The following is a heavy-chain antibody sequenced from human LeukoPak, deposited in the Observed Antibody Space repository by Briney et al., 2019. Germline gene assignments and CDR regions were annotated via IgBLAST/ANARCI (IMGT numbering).Heavy chain of an antibody. CDR1: GFTLDDYA. Sequence: HAGRSLRLSCAASGFTLDDYAMHWVQQAPGKGLEWVSGISWNSGSMGYADSVKGRFTISRDNAKNSLYLQMNSLRAEDTALYYCAKAYSNYDQFYYYGMDVWGQGTTVTVSS. CDR3: AKAYSNYDQFYYYGMDV. D-gene: IGHD4-11*01. J-gene: IGHJ6*02. V-gene: IGHV3-9*01. CDR2: ISWNSGSM.